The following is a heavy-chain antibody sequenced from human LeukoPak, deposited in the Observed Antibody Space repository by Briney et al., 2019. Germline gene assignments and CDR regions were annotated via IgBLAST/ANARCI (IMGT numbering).Heavy chain of an antibody. CDR1: GYSINSGYY. CDR3: TRDHPSLITMVRGVMSWFDP. Sequence: SETLSLTCTVSGYSINSGYYWGWIRQPPGKGLEWIGSIYYSGSTYYNPSLKSRVTMSVDTSKNQLSLKLSSVTAADTAVYYCTRDHPSLITMVRGVMSWFDPWGQGTLVTVSS. J-gene: IGHJ5*02. V-gene: IGHV4-38-2*02. CDR2: IYYSGST. D-gene: IGHD3-10*01.